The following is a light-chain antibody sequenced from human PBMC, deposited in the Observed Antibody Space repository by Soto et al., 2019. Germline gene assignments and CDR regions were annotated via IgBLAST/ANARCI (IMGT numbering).Light chain of an antibody. CDR3: QQYGSSPLT. V-gene: IGKV3-20*01. Sequence: EIVLTQSPGTLSLSPGERATLSCRASQSVSRSYLAWYQQKPGQAPRLLIYGASSTATGIPDRFSGSGSGTDFTLTISRLEPEDFAVYYCQQYGSSPLTFGGGTKVEIK. J-gene: IGKJ4*01. CDR2: GAS. CDR1: QSVSRSY.